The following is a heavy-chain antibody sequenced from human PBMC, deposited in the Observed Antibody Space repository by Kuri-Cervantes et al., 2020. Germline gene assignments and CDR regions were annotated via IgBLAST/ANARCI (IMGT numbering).Heavy chain of an antibody. J-gene: IGHJ6*02. CDR2: IYPGDSDT. V-gene: IGHV5-51*01. CDR3: ARGYCSGGSCPSDMDV. D-gene: IGHD2-15*01. CDR1: GYSFTNYW. Sequence: GGSLRLSCKGSGYSFTNYWIGWVRQMPGKGLEWMGIIYPGDSDTRYSPSFQGQVTISADKSISTAYLQWSSLKASDTAMYYCARGYCSGGSCPSDMDVWGQGTTVTVSS.